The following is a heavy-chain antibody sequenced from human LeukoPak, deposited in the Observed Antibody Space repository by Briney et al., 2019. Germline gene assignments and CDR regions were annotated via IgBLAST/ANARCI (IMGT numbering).Heavy chain of an antibody. D-gene: IGHD3-10*01. CDR3: ARVRGSGELFVHLFDY. V-gene: IGHV1-2*02. Sequence: ASVKVSCKASGYTFTGYYMHWVRQAPGQGLEWMGWINPNSGGTNYAQKFQGRVTMTRDMSISTAYMELSRLRSDDTAVYYCARVRGSGELFVHLFDYWGQGTLVTVSS. CDR1: GYTFTGYY. CDR2: INPNSGGT. J-gene: IGHJ4*02.